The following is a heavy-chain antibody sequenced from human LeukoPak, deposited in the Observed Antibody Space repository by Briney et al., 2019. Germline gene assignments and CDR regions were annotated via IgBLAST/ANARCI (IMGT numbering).Heavy chain of an antibody. J-gene: IGHJ4*02. D-gene: IGHD3-10*01. CDR1: GGSFSPAH. CDR2: ICDNGHT. V-gene: IGHV4-59*01. CDR3: ATGRDPYKTGH. Sequence: SETLSLTCTFSGGSFSPAHWGWIRQPPGKGPEWIGVICDNGHTDYNPSLQSRVTISVDTSKRQFSLKLSSLAAADAAVYYCATGRDPYKTGHWGQGTLVTVSS.